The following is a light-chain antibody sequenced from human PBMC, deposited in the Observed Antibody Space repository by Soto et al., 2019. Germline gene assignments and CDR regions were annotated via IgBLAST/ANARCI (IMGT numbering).Light chain of an antibody. CDR3: QQYGSSPPAT. J-gene: IGKJ4*01. V-gene: IGKV3-20*01. Sequence: EIVLTQSPGTLSLSPGERATLSCRASQSVSSNYLAWYQQKPGQAPRLLIYAASDRATGTPDRFSGSGSGPDFTLTITRLEPDDFAVYYCQQYGSSPPATFGGGAKADTK. CDR2: AAS. CDR1: QSVSSNY.